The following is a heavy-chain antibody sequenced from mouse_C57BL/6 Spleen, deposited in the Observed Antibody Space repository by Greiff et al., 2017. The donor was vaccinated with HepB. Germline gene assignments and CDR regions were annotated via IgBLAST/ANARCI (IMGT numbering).Heavy chain of an antibody. CDR3: TGSHYYYGSSYGFDY. CDR1: GFTFSNYW. CDR2: IRLKSDNYAT. D-gene: IGHD1-1*01. V-gene: IGHV6-3*01. J-gene: IGHJ2*01. Sequence: EVKLMESGGGLVQPGGSMKLSCVASGFTFSNYWMNWVRQSPEKGLEWVAQIRLKSDNYATHYAESVKGRFTISRDDSKSSVYLQMNNLRAEDTGIYYCTGSHYYYGSSYGFDYWGQGTTLTVSS.